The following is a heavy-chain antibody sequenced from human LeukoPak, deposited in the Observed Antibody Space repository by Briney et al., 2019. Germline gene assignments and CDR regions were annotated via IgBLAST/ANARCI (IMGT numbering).Heavy chain of an antibody. D-gene: IGHD3-16*01. J-gene: IGHJ4*02. CDR1: RFTLSSND. Sequence: GGSLRLSCAASRFTLSSNDMSWVRQAPGKGLEGVSVIYNVVSTYYADSVKCRFTISRDNSKNTLYLQMNSLRAEDTAVYYCATWDYGSGSVQVVDYWGQGTLVTVSS. CDR2: IYNVVST. V-gene: IGHV3-66*01. CDR3: ATWDYGSGSVQVVDY.